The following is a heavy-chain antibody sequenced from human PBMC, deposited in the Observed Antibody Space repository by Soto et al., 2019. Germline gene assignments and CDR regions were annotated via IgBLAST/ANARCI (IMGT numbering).Heavy chain of an antibody. CDR3: ARGFYGSADY. J-gene: IGHJ4*02. CDR1: GYNFIANA. CDR2: INGGDAQT. Sequence: GASVKVSCKASGYNFIANAIHWMRQAPRQRPEWMGWINGGDAQTEFSKKFQGRITLTRDTPATTAYMELRSLRSEDTAVYYCARGFYGSADYWGQGTLVTVSS. D-gene: IGHD3-10*01. V-gene: IGHV1-3*01.